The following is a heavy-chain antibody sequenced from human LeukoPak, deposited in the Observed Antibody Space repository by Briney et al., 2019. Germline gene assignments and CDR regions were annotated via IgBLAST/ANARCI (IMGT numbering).Heavy chain of an antibody. V-gene: IGHV3-11*05. D-gene: IGHD2/OR15-2a*01. Sequence: GGSLRLSCAASGFTFSDYCTTWIRQAPGKGLEWVSYISSSSSYTNYADSVKGRFTISRDNAKNSLYLQMNSLRAEDTAVYYCARDLGNREYYFDYWGQGTLVAVSS. CDR1: GFTFSDYC. CDR2: ISSSSSYT. J-gene: IGHJ4*02. CDR3: ARDLGNREYYFDY.